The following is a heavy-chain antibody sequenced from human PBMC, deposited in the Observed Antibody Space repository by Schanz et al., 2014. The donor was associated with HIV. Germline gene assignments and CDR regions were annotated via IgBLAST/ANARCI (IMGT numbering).Heavy chain of an antibody. CDR3: ARVASAVDGADYGMDV. J-gene: IGHJ6*02. V-gene: IGHV1-69*06. CDR2: IIPIFGTT. Sequence: QVPLVQSGAEVKKPGSSVKVSCKASGGTFSNYAISWVRQAPGQGLEWMGGIIPIFGTTNYAQKFQGRVTITADKSTRTAYMELSSLRSEDTAVYYCARVASAVDGADYGMDVWGQGIMVTVSS. CDR1: GGTFSNYA. D-gene: IGHD2-15*01.